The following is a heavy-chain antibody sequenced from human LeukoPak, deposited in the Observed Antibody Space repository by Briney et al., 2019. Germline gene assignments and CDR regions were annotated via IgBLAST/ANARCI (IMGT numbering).Heavy chain of an antibody. J-gene: IGHJ6*02. CDR2: INHNGNVN. Sequence: SGGSLRLSCAASGFTFTTYWMNWARKAPWKGLEWVASINHNGNVNYYVDSVKGRFTISRDNAKNSLYLQMSNLRAEDTAVYFCARGGGLDVWGQGATVTVSS. CDR1: GFTFTTYW. V-gene: IGHV3-7*03. CDR3: ARGGGLDV.